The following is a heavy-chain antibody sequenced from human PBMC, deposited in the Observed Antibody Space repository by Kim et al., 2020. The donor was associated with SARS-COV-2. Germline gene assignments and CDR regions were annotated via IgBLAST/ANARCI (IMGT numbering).Heavy chain of an antibody. D-gene: IGHD3-22*01. CDR2: ISSDGSDK. CDR1: GFNFNNYD. CDR3: AKDHYYYDTSGYLDP. Sequence: GGSLRLSCGASGFNFNNYDMHWVRQAPGKGLEWVAVISSDGSDKNYADSVKGRFTISRDNSRNTLYLQMNSLRPEDTAMYYCAKDHYYYDTSGYLDPWGQGTLVTVSS. J-gene: IGHJ5*02. V-gene: IGHV3-30*18.